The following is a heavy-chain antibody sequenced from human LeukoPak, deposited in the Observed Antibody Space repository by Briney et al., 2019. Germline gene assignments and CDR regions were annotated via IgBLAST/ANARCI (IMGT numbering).Heavy chain of an antibody. CDR3: ARDGATAGQFDY. CDR2: NSGYNGNT. Sequence: GASVKVSCKTSGYNFYNYAVTWVRQAPGQGLEWMGWNSGYNGNTDCAQKFQGRVTMTADASTTTFYVELRSLTSDDTAVYYCARDGATAGQFDYWGQGTLVTVPS. V-gene: IGHV1-18*04. D-gene: IGHD6-13*01. CDR1: GYNFYNYA. J-gene: IGHJ4*02.